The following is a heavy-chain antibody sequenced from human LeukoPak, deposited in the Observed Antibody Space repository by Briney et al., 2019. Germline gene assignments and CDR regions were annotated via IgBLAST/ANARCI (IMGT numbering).Heavy chain of an antibody. D-gene: IGHD6-19*01. Sequence: ASVKVSCKASGYTFTGYYMHWVRQAPGQGLEWMGWINPNSGGTNYAQKFQGRVTMTRDTSISTAYMELSRLSSDDTAVYYCARDRTSGWYYFDYWGQGTLVTVSS. CDR1: GYTFTGYY. CDR2: INPNSGGT. V-gene: IGHV1-2*02. CDR3: ARDRTSGWYYFDY. J-gene: IGHJ4*02.